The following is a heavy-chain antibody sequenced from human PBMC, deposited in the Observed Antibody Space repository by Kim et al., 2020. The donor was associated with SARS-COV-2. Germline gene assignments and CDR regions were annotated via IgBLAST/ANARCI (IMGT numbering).Heavy chain of an antibody. CDR3: AGTRLAAAGTHLDY. CDR1: GGSISSYY. CDR2: IYYSGST. V-gene: IGHV4-59*08. D-gene: IGHD6-13*01. Sequence: SETLSLTCTVSGGSISSYYWSWIRQPPGKGLEWIGYIYYSGSTNYNPSLKSRVTISVDTSKNQFSLKLSSVTAADTAVYYCAGTRLAAAGTHLDYWGQGT. J-gene: IGHJ4*02.